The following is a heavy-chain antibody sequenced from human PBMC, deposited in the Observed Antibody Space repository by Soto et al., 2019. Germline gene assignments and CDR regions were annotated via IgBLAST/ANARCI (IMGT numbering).Heavy chain of an antibody. CDR2: ISYNGSNK. J-gene: IGHJ6*02. V-gene: IGHV3-30*18. D-gene: IGHD2-8*02. Sequence: PGGSLRLSCVASGFTLSNYGMHWVRKAPGKGLEWVAVISYNGSNKYYADSVKGRFTISRDNSKNTLYLQMTSLRTEDTALYYFAKLVGGVLQYAYYAMDIWGQGTTVTVSS. CDR1: GFTLSNYG. CDR3: AKLVGGVLQYAYYAMDI.